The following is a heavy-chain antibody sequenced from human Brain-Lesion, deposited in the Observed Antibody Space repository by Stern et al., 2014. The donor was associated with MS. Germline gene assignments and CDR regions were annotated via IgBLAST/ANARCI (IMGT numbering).Heavy chain of an antibody. V-gene: IGHV4-39*01. Sequence: QLQLQESGPGLVKPSETLSLTCTVAGGSVSSTSYAWAWIRQPPGKGLEWIGTIYYSGNTYYSPSLKSRLTISLDPSQHQFSLQRGSVTAADTAVYYCAGEEDIRYCSGGSCTGNWFDPWGQGTLVTVSS. CDR2: IYYSGNT. CDR1: GGSVSSTSYA. J-gene: IGHJ5*02. CDR3: AGEEDIRYCSGGSCTGNWFDP. D-gene: IGHD2-15*01.